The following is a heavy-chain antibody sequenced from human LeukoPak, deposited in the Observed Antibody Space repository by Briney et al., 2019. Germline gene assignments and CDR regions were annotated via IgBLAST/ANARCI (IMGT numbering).Heavy chain of an antibody. CDR2: IHYSGTT. CDR3: ARHRLATIRAPFDH. D-gene: IGHD5-12*01. J-gene: IGHJ4*02. CDR1: GDSINTGDDY. V-gene: IGHV4-39*01. Sequence: SETLSLTCTVSGDSINTGDDYWGWIRQPPGRGLEWIGTIHYSGTTYYNPSLKSRVSISVETSKNHFSLKVTSVTAADTAVYFCARHRLATIRAPFDHWGQGAPVTVSS.